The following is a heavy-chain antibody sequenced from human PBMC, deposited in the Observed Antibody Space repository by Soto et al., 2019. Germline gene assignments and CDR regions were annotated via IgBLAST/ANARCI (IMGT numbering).Heavy chain of an antibody. D-gene: IGHD3-16*01. CDR3: ARDTWAADY. CDR2: IYSGGST. V-gene: IGHV3-66*01. CDR1: GFTVSTKY. J-gene: IGHJ4*02. Sequence: EVQLVESGGGLVQPGGSLRLSCAASGFTVSTKYMSWVRQAPGKGLEWVSVIYSGGSTFYADSVRGRFTISRDNSKNTVNLQMNSLGADDTAVYYCARDTWAADYWGQGTLVTVS.